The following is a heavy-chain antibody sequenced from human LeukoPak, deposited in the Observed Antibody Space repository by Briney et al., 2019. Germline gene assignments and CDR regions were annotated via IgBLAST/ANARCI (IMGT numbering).Heavy chain of an antibody. CDR1: GYTFTSYG. CDR3: ARGRYYDFWSGYYTPHDAFDI. D-gene: IGHD3-3*01. V-gene: IGHV1-8*02. J-gene: IGHJ3*02. CDR2: MNPNSGNT. Sequence: GASVKVSCKASGYTFTSYGISWVRQATGQGLEWMGWMNPNSGNTGYAQKFQGRVTMTRNTSISTAYMELSSLRSEDTAVYYCARGRYYDFWSGYYTPHDAFDIWGQGTMVTVSS.